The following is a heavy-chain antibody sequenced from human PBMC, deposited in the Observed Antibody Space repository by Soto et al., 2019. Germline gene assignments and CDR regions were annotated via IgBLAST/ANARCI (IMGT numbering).Heavy chain of an antibody. J-gene: IGHJ4*02. CDR1: GLTVSSNY. D-gene: IGHD6-6*01. CDR3: AKGGSSLGY. Sequence: PGGSLRLSCAASGLTVSSNYMSWVRQAPGKGLEWVSFIYSDGTTYYADSVKGRFTISRDNSKNTLYLQMNSLGAEDTAVYYCAKGGSSLGYWGQGTLVTVSS. CDR2: IYSDGTT. V-gene: IGHV3-53*01.